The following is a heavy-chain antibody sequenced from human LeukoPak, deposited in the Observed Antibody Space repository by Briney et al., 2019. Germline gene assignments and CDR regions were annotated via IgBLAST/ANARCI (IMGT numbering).Heavy chain of an antibody. J-gene: IGHJ5*02. D-gene: IGHD3-10*01. V-gene: IGHV4-4*02. CDR2: IYHSGST. Sequence: PSGTLSLTCAVSGGSISSSNWWSWVRQPPGKGLEWIGEIYHSGSTNYNPSLKSRVTISVDKSKNQFSLKLSSVTAADTALYYCARDSGTTGEVKFDPWGQGTLVTVSS. CDR3: ARDSGTTGEVKFDP. CDR1: GGSISSSNW.